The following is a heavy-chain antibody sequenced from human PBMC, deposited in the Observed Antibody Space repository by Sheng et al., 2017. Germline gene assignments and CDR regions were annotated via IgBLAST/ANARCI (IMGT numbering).Heavy chain of an antibody. J-gene: IGHJ4*02. Sequence: QVQLQESGPGLVKPSETLSLTCTVSGGSITNYYWSWIRQPAGKELEWIGRIYDSGSTNYNPSLKSRVIMSIDTSKNQFSLKLNSVTAADTAVYYCARVAGYSSSWYPYFFDYWGQGTLVTVSS. D-gene: IGHD6-13*01. CDR2: IYDSGST. CDR3: ARVAGYSSSWYPYFFDY. V-gene: IGHV4-4*07. CDR1: GGSITNYY.